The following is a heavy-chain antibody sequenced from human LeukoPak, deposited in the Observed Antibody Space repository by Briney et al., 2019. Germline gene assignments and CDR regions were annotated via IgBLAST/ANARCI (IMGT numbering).Heavy chain of an antibody. CDR3: ARRVYSNLNDAFDI. CDR2: INHSGST. Sequence: PSETLSLTCAVYGGSFSGYYWSWIRQPPGKGLEWIGEINHSGSTNYNPPLKSRVTISVDTSKNQFSLKLSSVTAADTAVYYCARRVYSNLNDAFDIWGQGTMVTVSS. CDR1: GGSFSGYY. J-gene: IGHJ3*02. V-gene: IGHV4-34*01. D-gene: IGHD4-11*01.